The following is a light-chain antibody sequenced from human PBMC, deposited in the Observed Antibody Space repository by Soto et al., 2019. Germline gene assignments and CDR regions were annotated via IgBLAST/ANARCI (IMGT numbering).Light chain of an antibody. J-gene: IGKJ5*01. V-gene: IGKV1-12*01. CDR1: QDINKW. CDR2: TAS. Sequence: DIQMTQSPSSVSASVGDRVTITCRARQDINKWLAWYQQKPGLAPNLVIYTASRLHGGGPSRFSGSASGTDFTLTISSLQPEDVATYYCQQTYMTPITFGQRTRLEIK. CDR3: QQTYMTPIT.